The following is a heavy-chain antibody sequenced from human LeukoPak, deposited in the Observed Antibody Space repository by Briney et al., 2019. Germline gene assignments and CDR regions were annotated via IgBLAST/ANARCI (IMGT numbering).Heavy chain of an antibody. V-gene: IGHV1-2*02. D-gene: IGHD3-10*01. CDR1: GYTFTGYY. CDR2: INPNSGGT. Sequence: ASVKVSCKASGYTFTGYYMHWVRQAPGQGLKWMGWINPNSGGTNYAQKFQGRVTMTRDTSISTAYMELSRLRSDDTAVYYCARDLLWFGAVDYWGQGTLVTVSS. J-gene: IGHJ4*02. CDR3: ARDLLWFGAVDY.